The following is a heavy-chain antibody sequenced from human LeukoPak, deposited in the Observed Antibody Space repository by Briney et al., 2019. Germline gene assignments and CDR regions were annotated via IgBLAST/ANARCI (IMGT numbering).Heavy chain of an antibody. Sequence: PSETLSLTCTVSGGSISSYYWSWIRQPPGKGLEWIGYIYYSGSTNYNPSLKSRVTTSVDTSKNQFSLKLSSVTAADTAVYYCARTTDYYDSLRDYYYYYMDVWGKGTAVTISS. CDR1: GGSISSYY. J-gene: IGHJ6*03. CDR3: ARTTDYYDSLRDYYYYYMDV. D-gene: IGHD3-22*01. CDR2: IYYSGST. V-gene: IGHV4-59*01.